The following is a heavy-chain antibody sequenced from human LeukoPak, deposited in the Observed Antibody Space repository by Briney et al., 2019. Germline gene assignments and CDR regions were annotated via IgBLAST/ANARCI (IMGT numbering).Heavy chain of an antibody. D-gene: IGHD6-6*01. CDR2: IIPILGIA. J-gene: IGHJ4*02. CDR1: GGTFSSYA. CDR3: ARVRSSSSEYFDY. V-gene: IGHV1-69*04. Sequence: GASVKVSCKASGGTFSSYAISWVRQAPGQGLEWMGRIIPILGIANYAQKFQGRVTITAGKSTSTAYMELSSLRSEDTAVYYCARVRSSSSEYFDYWGQGTLVTVSS.